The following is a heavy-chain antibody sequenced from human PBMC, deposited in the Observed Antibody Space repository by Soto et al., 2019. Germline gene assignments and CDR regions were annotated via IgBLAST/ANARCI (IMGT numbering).Heavy chain of an antibody. J-gene: IGHJ6*02. Sequence: ASVKVSCKVSGYTLTELSMHWVRQAPGKGLEWMGGFDPEDGETIYAQKFQGRVTMTEDTSTDTAYMELSSLRSEDTAVYYCATLERIAAAGNHGMDVWGQGTTVTVSS. CDR3: ATLERIAAAGNHGMDV. V-gene: IGHV1-24*01. CDR1: GYTLTELS. D-gene: IGHD6-13*01. CDR2: FDPEDGET.